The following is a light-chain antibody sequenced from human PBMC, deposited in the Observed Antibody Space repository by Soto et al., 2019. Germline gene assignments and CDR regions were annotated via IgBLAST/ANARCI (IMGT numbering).Light chain of an antibody. V-gene: IGLV2-8*01. Sequence: QSALTQPPSAPGSPGQSVTISCTGTSSDVGGYNFVSWYQQHPGKAPKLIIYEVSERPSGVPDRFSGSKSGNTASLTVSGLQAADEADYYCSSYAGSNNYVFGTGTKVTVL. CDR3: SSYAGSNNYV. J-gene: IGLJ1*01. CDR2: EVS. CDR1: SSDVGGYNF.